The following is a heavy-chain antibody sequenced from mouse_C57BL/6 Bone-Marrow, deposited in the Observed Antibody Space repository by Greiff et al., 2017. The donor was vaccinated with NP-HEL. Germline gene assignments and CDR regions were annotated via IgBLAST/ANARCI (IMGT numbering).Heavy chain of an antibody. CDR1: GFTFSDFY. Sequence: EVKLMESGGGLVQSGRSLRLSCATSGFTFSDFYMEWVRQAPGKGLEWIAASRNKANDYTTEYSASVKGRFIVSRDTSQSILYLQMNALRAEDTAIYYCARDDYYGSSYVLFAYWGQGTLVTVSA. CDR2: SRNKANDYTT. CDR3: ARDDYYGSSYVLFAY. D-gene: IGHD1-1*01. V-gene: IGHV7-1*01. J-gene: IGHJ3*01.